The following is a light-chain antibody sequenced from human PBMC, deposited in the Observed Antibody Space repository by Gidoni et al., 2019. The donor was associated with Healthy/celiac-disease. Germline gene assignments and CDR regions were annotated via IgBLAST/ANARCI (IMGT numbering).Light chain of an antibody. CDR2: EGS. CDR1: CSDVGSYNL. J-gene: IGLJ1*01. Sequence: QSALTPPASVSGSPGQSITISCTGTCSDVGSYNLVSWYQQHPGKAPKLMIYEGSKRPSGVSNRFSGSKSGNTASLTISGLQAEDEADYYCCSYAGSSTYVFGTGTKVTVL. CDR3: CSYAGSSTYV. V-gene: IGLV2-23*01.